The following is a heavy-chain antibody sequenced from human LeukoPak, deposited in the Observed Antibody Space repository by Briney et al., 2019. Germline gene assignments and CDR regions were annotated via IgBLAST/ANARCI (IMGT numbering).Heavy chain of an antibody. J-gene: IGHJ4*02. CDR1: GYTFTGYY. CDR2: INPDSGGT. CDR3: ARVVDSSSRYYFDY. D-gene: IGHD6-13*01. Sequence: ASVKVSCKASGYTFTGYYMHWVRQAPGQGLVWMGWINPDSGGTAYAQKFQGRVTMTRDPSISTAYMELCRLRSDDTAVYYCARVVDSSSRYYFDYWGQGTLVTVSS. V-gene: IGHV1-2*02.